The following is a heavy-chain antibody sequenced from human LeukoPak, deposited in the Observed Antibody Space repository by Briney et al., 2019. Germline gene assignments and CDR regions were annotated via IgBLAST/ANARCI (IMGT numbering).Heavy chain of an antibody. V-gene: IGHV3-33*01. CDR2: LVYDERN. D-gene: IGHD2-21*01. Sequence: GGSLRLSCAASGFPFSSYGMHWVRQAPGKGLEWVARLVYDERNDYANSVKGRFTISRDNSKNTLYLQMDNLRVDDTAVYYCARDPSAAYDFWGQGILATVSS. J-gene: IGHJ4*02. CDR3: ARDPSAAYDF. CDR1: GFPFSSYG.